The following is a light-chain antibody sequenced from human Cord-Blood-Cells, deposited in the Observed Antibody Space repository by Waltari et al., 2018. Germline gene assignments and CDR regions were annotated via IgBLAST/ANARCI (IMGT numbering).Light chain of an antibody. CDR3: QQYDNLPPYT. Sequence: DIRMTQSPSSLSASVGDRVTITCQASQDISNYLNWYQQKPGKAPKLLSYDASNLETGVPSRFSGSGSGTDFTFTISSLQPEDIATYYCQQYDNLPPYTFGQGTKLEIK. V-gene: IGKV1-33*01. CDR2: DAS. CDR1: QDISNY. J-gene: IGKJ2*01.